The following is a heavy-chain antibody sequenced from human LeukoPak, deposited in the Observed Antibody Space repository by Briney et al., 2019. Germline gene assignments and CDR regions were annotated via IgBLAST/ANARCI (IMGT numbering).Heavy chain of an antibody. Sequence: GGSLRLSCAASEFSVGSNYMTWVRQAPGKGLEWVSLIYSGGSTYYADSVKGRFTISRDNSKNTLYLQMNTLRADDTAVYYCAKDHGSSDWYYFDYWGQGTLVTVSS. CDR2: IYSGGST. CDR1: EFSVGSNY. D-gene: IGHD6-13*01. V-gene: IGHV3-66*02. J-gene: IGHJ4*02. CDR3: AKDHGSSDWYYFDY.